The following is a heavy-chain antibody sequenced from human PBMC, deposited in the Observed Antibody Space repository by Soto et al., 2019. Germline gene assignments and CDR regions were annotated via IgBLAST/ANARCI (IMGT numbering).Heavy chain of an antibody. CDR3: AIRYSYGYFPDPH. V-gene: IGHV1-69*13. D-gene: IGHD5-18*01. CDR2: IIPIFGTA. J-gene: IGHJ4*02. Sequence: SVKVSCKASGGTFSSYAISWVRQAPGQGLEWMGGIIPIFGTANYAQKFQGRVTITADESTSTAYMELSSLRSEDTAVYYCAIRYSYGYFPDPHWGQGTLVTVSS. CDR1: GGTFSSYA.